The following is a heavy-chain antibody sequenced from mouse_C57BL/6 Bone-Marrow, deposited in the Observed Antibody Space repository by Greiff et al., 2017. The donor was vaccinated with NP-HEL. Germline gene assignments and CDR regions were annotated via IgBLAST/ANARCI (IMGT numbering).Heavy chain of an antibody. V-gene: IGHV3-6*01. Sequence: EVKLMESGPGLVKPSQSLSLTCSVTGYSITSGYYWNWIRQFPGNKLEWMGYISYDGSNNYNPSLKNRISITRDTSKNQFFLKLNSVTTEDTATYYCARDFLYDEDYWGQGTTLTVSS. J-gene: IGHJ2*01. CDR2: ISYDGSN. CDR3: ARDFLYDEDY. CDR1: GYSITSGYY. D-gene: IGHD2-3*01.